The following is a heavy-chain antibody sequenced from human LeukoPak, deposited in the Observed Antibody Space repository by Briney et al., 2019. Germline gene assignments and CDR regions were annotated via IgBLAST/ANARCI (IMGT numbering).Heavy chain of an antibody. CDR1: GFTFSSYS. J-gene: IGHJ4*02. D-gene: IGHD6-13*01. Sequence: PHGESLKISCAASGFTFSSYSMNWVRQAPGKGLEWVSYISSSSSTIYYADSVKGRFTISRDNAKNSLYLQMNSLRDEDTAVYYCARDQGGSSSNRFDYWGQGTLVTVSS. V-gene: IGHV3-48*02. CDR3: ARDQGGSSSNRFDY. CDR2: ISSSSSTI.